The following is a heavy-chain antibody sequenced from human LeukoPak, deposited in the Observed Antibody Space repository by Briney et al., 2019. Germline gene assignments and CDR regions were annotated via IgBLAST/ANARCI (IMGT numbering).Heavy chain of an antibody. CDR3: ARGDYDLSGSYHYGMDV. Sequence: GGSLRLSCAAPGFTFNSYTMHWVRQAPGKGLEWAAVMSSDGNKKFYAEYVKGRFTISRDNSENTLYLEMNSLRGEDTAVYYCARGDYDLSGSYHYGMDVWGQGTTVTVSS. CDR2: MSSDGNKK. J-gene: IGHJ6*02. D-gene: IGHD3-10*01. V-gene: IGHV3-30-3*01. CDR1: GFTFNSYT.